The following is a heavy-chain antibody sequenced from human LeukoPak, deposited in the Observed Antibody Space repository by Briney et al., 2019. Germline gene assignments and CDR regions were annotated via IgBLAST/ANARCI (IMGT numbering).Heavy chain of an antibody. CDR2: ISYDGSNK. Sequence: GGSLRLSCAASGFTFSSYAMHWVRQAPGKGLEWVAVISYDGSNKYYADSVKGRFTISRDSSKNTLYLQMNSLRAEDTAVYYCARAPRGSSSWYYFDYWGQGTLSPSPQ. V-gene: IGHV3-30*04. D-gene: IGHD6-13*01. CDR3: ARAPRGSSSWYYFDY. CDR1: GFTFSSYA. J-gene: IGHJ4*02.